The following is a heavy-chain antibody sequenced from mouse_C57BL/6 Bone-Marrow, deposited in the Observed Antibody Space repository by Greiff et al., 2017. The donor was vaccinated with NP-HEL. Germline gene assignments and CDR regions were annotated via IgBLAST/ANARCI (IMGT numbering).Heavy chain of an antibody. Sequence: EVKVVESGGGLVKPGGSLKLSCAASGFTFSSYAMSWVRQTPEKRLEWVATISDGGSYTYYPDNVKGRFTISRDNAKNNLYLQMSHLKSEDTAMYYCARDPIDGYSYFDYWGQGTTLTVSS. D-gene: IGHD2-3*01. CDR1: GFTFSSYA. J-gene: IGHJ2*01. V-gene: IGHV5-4*01. CDR3: ARDPIDGYSYFDY. CDR2: ISDGGSYT.